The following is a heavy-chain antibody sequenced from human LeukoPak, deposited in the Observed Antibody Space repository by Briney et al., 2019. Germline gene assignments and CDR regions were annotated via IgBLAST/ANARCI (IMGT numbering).Heavy chain of an antibody. CDR2: IKSKTDGGTT. J-gene: IGHJ4*02. CDR1: GFTFSNAW. Sequence: GGSLRLSCAASGFTFSNAWMSWVRQAPGKGLEWVGRIKSKTDGGTTDYAAPVKGRFTISRDDSKNTLYLQMNSLKTEDTAVYYCTTDATNIAAPTIDYWGQGTLVTVSS. CDR3: TTDATNIAAPTIDY. D-gene: IGHD6-6*01. V-gene: IGHV3-15*01.